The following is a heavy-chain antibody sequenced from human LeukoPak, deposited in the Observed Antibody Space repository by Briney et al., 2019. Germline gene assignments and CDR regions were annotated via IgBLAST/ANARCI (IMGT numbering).Heavy chain of an antibody. V-gene: IGHV3-30*14. CDR3: VKDRSGFMGAPSYYFDY. Sequence: GGSLRLSCAASGFTFSSYAMHWVRQAPGKGLEWVAVISYDGSNKYYADSVKGRFTISRDNSKNTLYLQMSSLRAEDTAVYYCVKDRSGFMGAPSYYFDYWGQGTLVTVSS. D-gene: IGHD1-26*01. CDR1: GFTFSSYA. J-gene: IGHJ4*02. CDR2: ISYDGSNK.